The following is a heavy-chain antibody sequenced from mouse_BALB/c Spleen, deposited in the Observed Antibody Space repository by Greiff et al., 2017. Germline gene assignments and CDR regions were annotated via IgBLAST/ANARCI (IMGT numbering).Heavy chain of an antibody. CDR2: ISSGGST. Sequence: EVQVVESGGGLVKPGGSLKLSCAASGFTFSSYAMSWVRQTPEKRLEWVASISSGGSTYYPDSVKGRFTISRDNARNILYLQISSLRSEDTAMYYCARGGYYYAMDYWGQGTSVTVSA. J-gene: IGHJ4*01. CDR1: GFTFSSYA. D-gene: IGHD2-2*01. V-gene: IGHV5-6-5*01. CDR3: ARGGYYYAMDY.